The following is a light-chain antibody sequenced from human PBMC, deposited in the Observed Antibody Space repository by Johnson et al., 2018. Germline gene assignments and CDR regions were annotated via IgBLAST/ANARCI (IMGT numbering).Light chain of an antibody. CDR3: GTWDSSLSAGNV. Sequence: QSVLTQPPSVSAAPGQKVTISCSGSSSNIGNNYVSWYQQLPGTAPKLLIYENNKRPSGIPDRFSGSKSGTSAPLAITGLQPGDEADYYSGTWDSSLSAGNVFGTGTKVTVL. CDR1: SSNIGNNY. V-gene: IGLV1-51*02. J-gene: IGLJ1*01. CDR2: ENN.